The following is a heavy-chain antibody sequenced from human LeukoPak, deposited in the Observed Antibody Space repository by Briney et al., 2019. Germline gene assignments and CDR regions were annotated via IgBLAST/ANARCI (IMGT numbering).Heavy chain of an antibody. CDR1: GFTFSSYA. Sequence: GGSLRLSCAASGFTFSSYAMSWVRQAPGKGLEWVSAIIGSGGSTYYADSVKGRFTISRDNSKNTLYLQMNSLRAEDTAVYYCAKGSPSYSSSWGDYWGQGTLVTVSS. D-gene: IGHD6-13*01. V-gene: IGHV3-23*01. CDR2: IIGSGGST. J-gene: IGHJ4*02. CDR3: AKGSPSYSSSWGDY.